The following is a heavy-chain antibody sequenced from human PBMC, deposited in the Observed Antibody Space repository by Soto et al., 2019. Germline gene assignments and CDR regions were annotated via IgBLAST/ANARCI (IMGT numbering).Heavy chain of an antibody. CDR3: ARDLRSGWGLAC. V-gene: IGHV1-3*01. D-gene: IGHD7-27*01. CDR2: INEGNGNT. J-gene: IGHJ4*02. CDR1: GYTFTSYD. Sequence: QVQLVQSGAEVKMPGASVKVSCKTSGYTFTSYDIHWVRQAPGQRLEWMGWINEGNGNTYYSQKLQGRVTITRDTPARTATMEVNSLTAGDTAIYDCARDLRSGWGLACWGQGTLVTVSS.